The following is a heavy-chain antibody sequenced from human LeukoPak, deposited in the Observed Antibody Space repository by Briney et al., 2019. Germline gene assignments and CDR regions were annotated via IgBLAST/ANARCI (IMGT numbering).Heavy chain of an antibody. CDR3: ARQTGSGLFLLP. Sequence: PSETLSLTCAAYGGSFSDYSWSWIRQPPGKGLEYIGEINHSGSTKYNPFLKSRVTISVDTSKNQFSLRLTSVTAADTAVYFCARQTGSGLFLLPGGQGTLVTVSS. CDR1: GGSFSDYS. CDR2: INHSGST. J-gene: IGHJ4*02. V-gene: IGHV4-34*01. D-gene: IGHD3/OR15-3a*01.